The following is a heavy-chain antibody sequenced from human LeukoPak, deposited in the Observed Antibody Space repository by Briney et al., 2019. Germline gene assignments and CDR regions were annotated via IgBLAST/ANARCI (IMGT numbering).Heavy chain of an antibody. CDR2: ISGSGGTT. J-gene: IGHJ5*02. Sequence: PGGSLRLSCAASGFIFSRYAMGWVRQPPGKGLEWVSTISGSGGTTYYADSVKGRFTISRDNAKNSLYLQMNSLRAEDTAVYYCARDNDCSGGSCGGWFDPWGQGTLVTVSS. CDR3: ARDNDCSGGSCGGWFDP. CDR1: GFIFSRYA. D-gene: IGHD2-15*01. V-gene: IGHV3-23*01.